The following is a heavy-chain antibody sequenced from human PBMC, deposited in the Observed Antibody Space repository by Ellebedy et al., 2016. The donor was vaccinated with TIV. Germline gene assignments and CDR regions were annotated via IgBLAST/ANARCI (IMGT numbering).Heavy chain of an antibody. CDR1: GFTFSNYY. CDR2: ISNSGSTI. V-gene: IGHV3-11*01. J-gene: IGHJ6*02. Sequence: GESLKISCAASGFTFSNYYMSWIRQAPGKGLEWVSCISNSGSTIYYADSVKGRFTISRDNAKNSLYLQMNSLRAEDTAVYYCARDDFWSGYYANYYYYGMDVWGQGTTVTVSS. CDR3: ARDDFWSGYYANYYYYGMDV. D-gene: IGHD3-3*01.